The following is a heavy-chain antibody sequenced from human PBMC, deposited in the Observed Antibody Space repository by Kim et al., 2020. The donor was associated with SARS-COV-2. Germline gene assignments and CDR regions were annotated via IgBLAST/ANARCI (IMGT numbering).Heavy chain of an antibody. J-gene: IGHJ5*02. CDR3: ARLYIADNWFDP. Sequence: YYNPSLKSRVTRSVDTSKNQFSLKLSYVTAADTAVYYCARLYIADNWFDPWGQGTLVTVSS. V-gene: IGHV4-39*01. D-gene: IGHD5-12*01.